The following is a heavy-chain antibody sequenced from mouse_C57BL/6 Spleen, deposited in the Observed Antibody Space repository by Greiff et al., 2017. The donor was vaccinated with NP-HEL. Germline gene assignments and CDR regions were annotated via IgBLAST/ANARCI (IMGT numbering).Heavy chain of an antibody. V-gene: IGHV5-17*01. Sequence: DVKLVESGGGLVKPGGSLKLSCAASGFTFSDYGMHWVRQAPEKGLEWVAYISSGSSTIYYADTVKGRFTISRDNAKNTLFLQMTSLRSEDTAMYYCARGDYYGSIAWFAYWGQGTLVTVSA. CDR2: ISSGSSTI. CDR1: GFTFSDYG. CDR3: ARGDYYGSIAWFAY. D-gene: IGHD1-1*01. J-gene: IGHJ3*01.